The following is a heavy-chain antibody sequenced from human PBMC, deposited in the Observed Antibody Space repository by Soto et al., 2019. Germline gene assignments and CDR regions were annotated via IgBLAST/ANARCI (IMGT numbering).Heavy chain of an antibody. CDR3: AREGGDGVDY. V-gene: IGHV4-31*03. CDR2: IYYSGST. J-gene: IGHJ4*02. D-gene: IGHD3-16*01. CDR1: GGSISSGSYY. Sequence: QVQLQESGPGLVKPSQTLSLTCTVSGGSISSGSYYWTWIRQHPGKGLEWIGYIYYSGSTYYNPSLKSRVTISVDTSKNQFSLKLTSVTAAYTALFYCAREGGDGVDYWGQGTLVTVAS.